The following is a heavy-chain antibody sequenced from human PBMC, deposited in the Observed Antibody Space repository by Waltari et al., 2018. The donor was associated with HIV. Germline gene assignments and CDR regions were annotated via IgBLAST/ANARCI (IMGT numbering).Heavy chain of an antibody. CDR1: GFTFSDYT. J-gene: IGHJ4*02. CDR3: ARQFDY. Sequence: EVHLVETGGGLVKPGGSLRLSCAASGFTFSDYTMNWVRQAPGKGLEWVSSIGGGGSDIYYADSVKGRFTISRDNGKNSLYLQMNSLRAEDTALYDCARQFDYWGQGTLVTVSS. V-gene: IGHV3-21*01. CDR2: IGGGGSDI.